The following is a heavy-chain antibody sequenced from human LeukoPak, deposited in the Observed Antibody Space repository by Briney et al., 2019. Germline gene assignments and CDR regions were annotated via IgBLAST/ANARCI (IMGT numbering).Heavy chain of an antibody. D-gene: IGHD1-14*01. CDR1: GGSFSGYY. Sequence: SETLSLTCAVYGGSFSGYYWSWIRQPPGKGLEWIGEINHSGSTNYNPSLKSRVTISVDTSKNQFSLRLNSVTAADTATYYCARGAADRKNYYYYIDVWGPGTTVTVSS. CDR2: INHSGST. V-gene: IGHV4-34*01. J-gene: IGHJ6*03. CDR3: ARGAADRKNYYYYIDV.